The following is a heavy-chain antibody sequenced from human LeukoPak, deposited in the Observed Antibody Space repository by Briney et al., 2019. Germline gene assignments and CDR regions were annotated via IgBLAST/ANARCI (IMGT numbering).Heavy chain of an antibody. Sequence: PGGSLRLSCAVSGFTFSSYGMHWVRQAPGKGLEWVAVISYDGSNRYYADSVKGRFTISRDTSKNTLYLQMNSLRAEDTAVYYCAKLARGPFDYWGQGTLVTVSS. J-gene: IGHJ4*02. V-gene: IGHV3-30*18. CDR3: AKLARGPFDY. CDR1: GFTFSSYG. CDR2: ISYDGSNR. D-gene: IGHD3-10*01.